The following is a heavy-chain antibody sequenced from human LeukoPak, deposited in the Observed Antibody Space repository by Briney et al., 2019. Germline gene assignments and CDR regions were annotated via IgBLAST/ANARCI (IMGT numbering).Heavy chain of an antibody. J-gene: IGHJ6*02. Sequence: PGGSLRLSCAGTGFSISDHHMDWVRQAPGKGLEWVAVISYDGSNKYYADSVKGRFTISRDNSKNTPYLQMNSLRAEDTAVYYCAKDLLYGDYAPYYGMDVWGQGTTVTVSS. CDR3: AKDLLYGDYAPYYGMDV. CDR2: ISYDGSNK. D-gene: IGHD4-17*01. V-gene: IGHV3-30*18. CDR1: GFSISDHH.